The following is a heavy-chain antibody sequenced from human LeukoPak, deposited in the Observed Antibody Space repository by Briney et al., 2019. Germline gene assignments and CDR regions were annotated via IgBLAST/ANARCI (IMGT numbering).Heavy chain of an antibody. CDR3: ARDVHGDYGSGWFDP. J-gene: IGHJ5*02. V-gene: IGHV1-69*05. CDR1: GSTFNNSA. CDR2: IMPLFGTA. D-gene: IGHD4-17*01. Sequence: SVKVSCKTSGSTFNNSAISWVRQAPGQGLEWLGGIMPLFGTAGYAQKFQGRVTITKDESTRTVYLELTSLTSDDTAVYYCARDVHGDYGSGWFDPWGQGTLVSVSS.